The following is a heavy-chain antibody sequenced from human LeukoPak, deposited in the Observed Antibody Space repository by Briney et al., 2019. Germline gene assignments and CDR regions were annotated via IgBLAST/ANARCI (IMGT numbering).Heavy chain of an antibody. Sequence: SXTLSXTCTVSGYSISTGYYWDWIRQPPGKGLDWIGSIYHSGSTYYNPSLKSRVTISVDTSKNQFSLKLSSVTAADTAVYYCARDIESGVDAFDVWGQGTMVTVSS. CDR1: GYSISTGYY. CDR2: IYHSGST. J-gene: IGHJ3*01. D-gene: IGHD1-26*01. V-gene: IGHV4-38-2*02. CDR3: ARDIESGVDAFDV.